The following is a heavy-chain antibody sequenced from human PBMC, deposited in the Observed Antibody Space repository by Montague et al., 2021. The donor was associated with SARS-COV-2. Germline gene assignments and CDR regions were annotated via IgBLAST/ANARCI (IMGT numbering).Heavy chain of an antibody. Sequence: SETLSLTCKVSGDSITTTTYYWVWIRQPPGKGLEWIGSINYSGSTFYNPSLKSRLSMFMDTSTNQFSLRLTSMTAAGTAIYYCVRRGGTYYYGSGSFDPWGQGTLVAVSS. CDR3: VRRGGTYYYGSGSFDP. J-gene: IGHJ5*02. V-gene: IGHV4-39*01. CDR2: INYSGST. D-gene: IGHD3-10*01. CDR1: GDSITTTTYY.